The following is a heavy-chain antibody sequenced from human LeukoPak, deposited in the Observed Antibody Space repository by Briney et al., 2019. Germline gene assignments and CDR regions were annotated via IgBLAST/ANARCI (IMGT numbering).Heavy chain of an antibody. J-gene: IGHJ4*02. CDR1: GFSFGTYT. CDR2: IASNGGTK. D-gene: IGHD2-2*02. Sequence: PGGSLRLSCAASGFSFGTYTMRWVRQAPGKGLEYVSGIASNGGTKYYADSVKGRFTISRDNFKNTVYLQMDSLRTEDMAVYYCAREYCTTNSCYIWGLGYWGQGTLVTVSS. V-gene: IGHV3-64*02. CDR3: AREYCTTNSCYIWGLGY.